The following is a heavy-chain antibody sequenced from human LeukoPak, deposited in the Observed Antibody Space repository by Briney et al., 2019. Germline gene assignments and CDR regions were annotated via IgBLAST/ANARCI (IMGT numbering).Heavy chain of an antibody. Sequence: PGGSLRLSCAASGFTFSSYAMSWVRQAPGKGLEWVSAISGGGRSTYCADSVKGRFTISRDNSKNTLYLQMNSLRAEDTAVYYCARHRGGLDYWGQGTLVTVSS. CDR3: ARHRGGLDY. D-gene: IGHD1-14*01. CDR2: ISGGGRST. V-gene: IGHV3-23*01. CDR1: GFTFSSYA. J-gene: IGHJ4*02.